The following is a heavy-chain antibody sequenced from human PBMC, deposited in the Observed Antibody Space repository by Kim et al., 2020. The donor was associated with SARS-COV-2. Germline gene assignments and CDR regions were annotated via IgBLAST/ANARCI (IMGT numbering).Heavy chain of an antibody. V-gene: IGHV4-31*03. CDR2: IYYMGST. D-gene: IGHD3-3*01. Sequence: SETLSLTCTVSGGSISNGGYYWSWIRQHPGKGLEWIGYIYYMGSTYYNPSLKSRVTIAVDTSKNQFSLKLTSVTAADTAVYYCVSVGRFSSPGVVPQGCARGGQGTLVTVFS. CDR1: GGSISNGGYY. J-gene: IGHJ4*02. CDR3: VSVGRFSSPGVVPQGCAR.